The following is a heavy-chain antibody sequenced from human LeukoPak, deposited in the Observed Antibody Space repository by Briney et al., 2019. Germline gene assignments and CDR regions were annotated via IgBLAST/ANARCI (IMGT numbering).Heavy chain of an antibody. CDR1: GFTFKRYH. V-gene: IGHV3-23*01. J-gene: IGHJ4*02. CDR2: ISGSGGNT. CDR3: ARDPGPTDY. D-gene: IGHD3-10*01. Sequence: PGGSLRLSCAASGFTFKRYHMSWVRQAPGKGLEWVSSISGSGGNTYYADSVKGRFTISRDNSKNTLYLQMNSLRAEDTAVYYRARDPGPTDYWGQGTLVTVSS.